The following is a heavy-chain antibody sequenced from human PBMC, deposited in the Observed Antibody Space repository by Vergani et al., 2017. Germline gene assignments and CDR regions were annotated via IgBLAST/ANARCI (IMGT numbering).Heavy chain of an antibody. V-gene: IGHV3-23*01. D-gene: IGHD3-10*01. CDR1: GFTFSNYA. CDR3: ARGGPWFGESSFDY. Sequence: EVQLLESGGGLVQPGGSLRLSCAASGFTFSNYAMSWVRQAPGKGLEWVSGISGTGGSTYYADSVQGRFTISRDNSKNTLYLQMNSLRAEDTAVYYCARGGPWFGESSFDYWGQGTLVTVSS. J-gene: IGHJ4*02. CDR2: ISGTGGST.